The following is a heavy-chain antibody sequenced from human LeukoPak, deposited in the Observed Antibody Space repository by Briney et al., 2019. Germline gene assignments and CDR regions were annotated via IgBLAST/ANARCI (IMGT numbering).Heavy chain of an antibody. Sequence: SETLSLACTVSGGSISSYYWSWIRQPPGKGLEWIGSVYYGRSPYFNPSLESRATISVDTSKNHFSLKMSSVTAADTAVYYCARSSGTGTFSYWGQGTLVTVSS. D-gene: IGHD6-25*01. J-gene: IGHJ4*02. CDR3: ARSSGTGTFSY. CDR2: VYYGRSP. V-gene: IGHV4-39*02. CDR1: GGSISSYY.